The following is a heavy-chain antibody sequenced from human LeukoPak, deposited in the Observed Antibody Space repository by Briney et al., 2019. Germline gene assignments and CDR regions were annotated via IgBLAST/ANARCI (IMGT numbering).Heavy chain of an antibody. V-gene: IGHV4-39*01. J-gene: IGHJ4*02. CDR2: IYYSGST. D-gene: IGHD1-1*01. CDR3: ASGYWDDPISTDY. Sequence: SETLSLTCTVFGGSVSSSRYYWGWIRQPPGKGLEWIGNIYYSGSTYYNPSLKSRITMSVDTSKNQFSLKLSSVTAADTAVYYCASGYWDDPISTDYWGQGTLVTVSS. CDR1: GGSVSSSRYY.